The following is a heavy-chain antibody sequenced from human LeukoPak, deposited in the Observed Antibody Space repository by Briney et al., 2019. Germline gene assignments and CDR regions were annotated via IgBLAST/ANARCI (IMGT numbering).Heavy chain of an antibody. D-gene: IGHD1-26*01. CDR3: ARGAEKQPYSYYYMDV. CDR2: ISAYNGNT. V-gene: IGHV1-18*03. CDR1: GYTFTSYG. J-gene: IGHJ6*03. Sequence: ASVKVSCKASGYTFTSYGISWVRQAPGQGLEWMGWISAYNGNTNYAQKLQGRVTITRDTSASTAYMELSSLRYEDMGIYYCARGAEKQPYSYYYMDVWGKGTTVSVSS.